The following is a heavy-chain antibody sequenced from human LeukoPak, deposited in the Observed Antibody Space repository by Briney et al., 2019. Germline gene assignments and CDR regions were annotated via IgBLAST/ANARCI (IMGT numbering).Heavy chain of an antibody. D-gene: IGHD3-22*01. J-gene: IGHJ6*02. CDR3: AREGYHESSGYSQVSYYNYGMDV. CDR1: GYTFTSYG. Sequence: ASVKVSCKASGYTFTSYGISWVRQAPGQGLEWMGWISGYNDNTKYAQKVQGRVTMTTDTSASTSYMELRSLRSDDTAVYYCAREGYHESSGYSQVSYYNYGMDVWGQGTTVTVSS. CDR2: ISGYNDNT. V-gene: IGHV1-18*01.